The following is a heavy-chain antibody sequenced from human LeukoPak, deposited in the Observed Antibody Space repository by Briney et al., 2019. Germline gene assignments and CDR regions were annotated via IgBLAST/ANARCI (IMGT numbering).Heavy chain of an antibody. CDR2: INTYTGTT. D-gene: IGHD4-23*01. CDR3: ARDTTTMDWYFDL. V-gene: IGHV1-2*02. J-gene: IGHJ2*01. Sequence: ASVKVSCKTSGFSFTYFFTGYYIHWVRQAPGQGLEWLGWINTYTGTTDYAQRFQGRVTMTTDTSTTTLYLDLISLRSDDTAVYFCARDTTTMDWYFDLWGRGTLVTVSS. CDR1: GFSFTYFFTGYY.